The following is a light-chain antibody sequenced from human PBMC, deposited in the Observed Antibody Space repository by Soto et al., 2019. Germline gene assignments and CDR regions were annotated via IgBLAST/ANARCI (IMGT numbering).Light chain of an antibody. CDR1: QSISSW. J-gene: IGKJ1*01. CDR2: KAS. CDR3: QQYNTYWT. Sequence: IPMTQSPSTLPASVGDRVTITCRASQSISSWLAWYQQKPGKAPKLLIYKASTLESGVPSRFSGSGSGTEFTLTISSLQPDDFATYYCQQYNTYWTFGQGTKVEIK. V-gene: IGKV1-5*03.